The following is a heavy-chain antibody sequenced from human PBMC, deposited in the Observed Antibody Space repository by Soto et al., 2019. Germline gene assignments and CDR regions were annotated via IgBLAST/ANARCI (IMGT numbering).Heavy chain of an antibody. CDR1: GYTFTGYY. D-gene: IGHD3-10*01. CDR2: INPNSGGT. J-gene: IGHJ6*03. Sequence: ASVKVSCKASGYTFTGYYMHWVRQAPGQGLEWMGWINPNSGGTNYAQKFQGWVTMTRDTSISTAYMELSSLKTEDTAVYYCTRVYRGVIIEDSYYYYYYYMDVWGKGTTVTVSS. V-gene: IGHV1-2*04. CDR3: TRVYRGVIIEDSYYYYYYYMDV.